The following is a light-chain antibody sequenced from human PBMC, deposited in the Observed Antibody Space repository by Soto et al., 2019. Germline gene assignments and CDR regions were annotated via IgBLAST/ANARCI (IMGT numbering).Light chain of an antibody. CDR1: QSISSY. Sequence: DIQMTQSPSSLSASVGDRVTITCRASQSISSYLNWYQQKPGKAPKLLIYAASSLQSGVPSRFSGSGSGTDFTLTIEGLQPEDFAVYYCQQSYITPPITFGQGTRLEIK. CDR2: AAS. J-gene: IGKJ5*01. CDR3: QQSYITPPIT. V-gene: IGKV1-39*01.